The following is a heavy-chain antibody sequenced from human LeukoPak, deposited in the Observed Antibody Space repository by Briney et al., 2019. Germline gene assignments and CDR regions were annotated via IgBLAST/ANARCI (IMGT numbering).Heavy chain of an antibody. D-gene: IGHD7-27*01. CDR1: GFTLSNYA. CDR2: ISHDGSNK. J-gene: IGHJ2*01. V-gene: IGHV3-30-3*01. CDR3: ARGWGNWHFDL. Sequence: PGRSLRLSCAASGFTLSNYAMHWVRQAPGKGLEWVAVISHDGSNKYYADSVRGRFSISRDSSKNTYLQMNSLKTEDTAVYYCARGWGNWHFDLWGRGTLVTVSS.